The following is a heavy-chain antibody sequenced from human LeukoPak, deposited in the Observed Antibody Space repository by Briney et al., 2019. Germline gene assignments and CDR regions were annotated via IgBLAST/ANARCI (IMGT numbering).Heavy chain of an antibody. V-gene: IGHV3-30-3*01. CDR2: ISYDGSNK. D-gene: IGHD6-13*01. Sequence: GGSLRLSCAASGFTFSSYAMHWVRQAPGKGLEWVAVISYDGSNKYYADSVKGRFTISRDNSKNTLYLQTNSLRAEDTAVFYCAKATTISAAGSHFVYWGQGTLVTVSS. CDR1: GFTFSSYA. CDR3: AKATTISAAGSHFVY. J-gene: IGHJ4*02.